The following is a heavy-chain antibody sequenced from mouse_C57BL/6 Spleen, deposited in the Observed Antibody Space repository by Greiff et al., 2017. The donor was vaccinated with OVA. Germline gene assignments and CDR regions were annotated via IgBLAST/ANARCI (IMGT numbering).Heavy chain of an antibody. V-gene: IGHV2-6-1*01. CDR2: IWSDGST. CDR1: GFSLTSYG. CDR3: ARHDSSGYGAMDY. Sequence: VKVVESGPGLVAPSQSLSITCTVSGFSLTSYGVHWVRQPPGQGLEWLVVIWSDGSTTYNSALKSRLSISKDNSKSQVFLKMNSLQTDDTAMYYCARHDSSGYGAMDYWGQGTSVTVSS. D-gene: IGHD3-2*02. J-gene: IGHJ4*01.